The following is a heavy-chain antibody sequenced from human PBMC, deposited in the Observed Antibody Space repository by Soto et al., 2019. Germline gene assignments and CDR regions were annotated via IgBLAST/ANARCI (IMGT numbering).Heavy chain of an antibody. D-gene: IGHD1-7*01. V-gene: IGHV6-1*01. CDR1: GDSVSSNSAA. Sequence: SQTLSLTCAISGDSVSSNSAAWNWNRLSPSRGLEWLARTYHRSRWYNDYAVSVRSRITVNPDTSKNQFSLQLTSVTPEDTAVYYCAGTTSHQWYYMDVWGKGTTVTVSS. J-gene: IGHJ6*03. CDR3: AGTTSHQWYYMDV. CDR2: TYHRSRWYN.